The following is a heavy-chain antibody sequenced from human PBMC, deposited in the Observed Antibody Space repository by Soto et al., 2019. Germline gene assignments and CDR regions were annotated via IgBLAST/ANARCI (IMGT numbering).Heavy chain of an antibody. Sequence: GGSLRLSCAASGFTFSSYAMHWVRQAPGKGLEWVAVISYDGSNKYYADSVKGRFTISRDNSKNTLYLQVNSLRAEDTAVYYCAREALSGDDYWGQGTLVTVSS. D-gene: IGHD1-26*01. CDR3: AREALSGDDY. V-gene: IGHV3-30-3*01. CDR1: GFTFSSYA. J-gene: IGHJ4*02. CDR2: ISYDGSNK.